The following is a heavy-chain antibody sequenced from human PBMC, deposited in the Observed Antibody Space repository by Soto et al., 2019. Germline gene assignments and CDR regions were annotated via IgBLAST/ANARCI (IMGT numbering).Heavy chain of an antibody. D-gene: IGHD3-16*02. J-gene: IGHJ2*01. Sequence: EVQLVESGGGLVQPGGSLRLSCVASGFTFSSYSMNWDRQAPGKGLEWVSYISSSSSTIYYADSVKGRFTISRDNAKNSLYLQMNSLRAEDTAVYYCARGITFGGVIGYWYFDLWGRGTLVTVSS. CDR1: GFTFSSYS. CDR3: ARGITFGGVIGYWYFDL. V-gene: IGHV3-48*01. CDR2: ISSSSSTI.